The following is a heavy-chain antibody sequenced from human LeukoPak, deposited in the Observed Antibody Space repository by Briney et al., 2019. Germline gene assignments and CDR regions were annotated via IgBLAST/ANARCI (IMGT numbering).Heavy chain of an antibody. Sequence: GASVKVSCKASGYTFTSYGISWVRQAPGQGLEWMGWISAYNGNTNYAQKLQGRVTMTTDTSTSTAYMELRSLRSDDTAVYYCARDSLLAIFGVVSDYWGQGTLVTVSS. CDR1: GYTFTSYG. CDR3: ARDSLLAIFGVVSDY. CDR2: ISAYNGNT. J-gene: IGHJ4*02. D-gene: IGHD3-3*01. V-gene: IGHV1-18*01.